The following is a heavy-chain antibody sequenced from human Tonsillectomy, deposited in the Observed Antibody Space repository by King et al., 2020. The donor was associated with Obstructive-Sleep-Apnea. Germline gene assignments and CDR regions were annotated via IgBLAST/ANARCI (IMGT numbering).Heavy chain of an antibody. V-gene: IGHV4-39*01. Sequence: PLQESGPGLVKPSETLSLTCTVSGGSISSSNYYWGWIRQPPGKGLEWIGSIYSGGSTYYNPSLKSRVTISVDTSKNQFSLKLTSVTAADTAVYYCARQDTAMGFDYWGQGTLVTVSS. J-gene: IGHJ4*02. CDR2: IYSGGST. CDR1: GGSISSSNYY. D-gene: IGHD5-18*01. CDR3: ARQDTAMGFDY.